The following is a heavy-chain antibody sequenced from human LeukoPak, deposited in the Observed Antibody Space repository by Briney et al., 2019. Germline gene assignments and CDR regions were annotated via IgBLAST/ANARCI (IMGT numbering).Heavy chain of an antibody. D-gene: IGHD1-26*01. CDR2: ISYDGSNK. Sequence: PGGSLRLSCAASGFTFSSYGMPWVRQAPGKGLEWVAVISYDGSNKYYADSVKGRFTISRDNSKNTLYLQMNSLRAEDTAVYYCAKGRTDGWDDAFDIWGQGTMVTVSS. V-gene: IGHV3-30*18. CDR1: GFTFSSYG. J-gene: IGHJ3*02. CDR3: AKGRTDGWDDAFDI.